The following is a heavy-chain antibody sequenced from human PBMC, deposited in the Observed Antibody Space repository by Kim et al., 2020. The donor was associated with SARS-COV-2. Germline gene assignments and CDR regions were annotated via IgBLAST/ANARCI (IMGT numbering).Heavy chain of an antibody. CDR3: ARDPYSSSYNYYGMDV. CDR2: ISSSGSTI. V-gene: IGHV3-48*03. D-gene: IGHD6-13*01. CDR1: GFTFSSYE. J-gene: IGHJ6*02. Sequence: GGSLRLSCAASGFTFSSYEMNWVRQAPGKGLEWVSYISSSGSTIYYADSVKGRFTISRDNAKNSLYLQMNSLRAEDTAVYYCARDPYSSSYNYYGMDVWGQGTRVTVS.